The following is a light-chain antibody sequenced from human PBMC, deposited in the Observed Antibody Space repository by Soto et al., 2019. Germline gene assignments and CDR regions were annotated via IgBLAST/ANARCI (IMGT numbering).Light chain of an antibody. CDR1: QGISSY. V-gene: IGKV1-9*01. Sequence: IQLTQSPSSLSASVGDRVTITCRASQGISSYLAWYQQKPGKAPKLLIYAASTLQSGVPSRFSGSGSGTDFTPTISSLQPEDFATYYGQQLNSYPLTFGGGTKVEIK. CDR2: AAS. CDR3: QQLNSYPLT. J-gene: IGKJ4*01.